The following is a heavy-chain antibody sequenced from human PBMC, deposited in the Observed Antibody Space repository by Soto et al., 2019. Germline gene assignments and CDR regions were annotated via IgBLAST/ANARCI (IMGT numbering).Heavy chain of an antibody. Sequence: PSETLSLTCTVSGGSISSYYWSWIRQPPGKGLEWIGYIYYSGSTNYNPSLKSRVTISVDTSKNQFSLKLSSVTAADTAVYYCARSVTYYYDSSGYAPLLYWGQGTLVTVSS. J-gene: IGHJ4*02. V-gene: IGHV4-59*01. CDR3: ARSVTYYYDSSGYAPLLY. CDR1: GGSISSYY. D-gene: IGHD3-22*01. CDR2: IYYSGST.